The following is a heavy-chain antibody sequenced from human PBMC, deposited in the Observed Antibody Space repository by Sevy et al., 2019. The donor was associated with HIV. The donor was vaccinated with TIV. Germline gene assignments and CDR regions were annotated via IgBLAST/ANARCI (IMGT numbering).Heavy chain of an antibody. CDR1: GYSISSGYY. CDR2: IYHSGST. V-gene: IGHV4-38-2*01. D-gene: IGHD6-13*01. J-gene: IGHJ6*03. Sequence: SETLSLTCAVSGYSISSGYYWGWIRQPPGKGLEWIGSIYHSGSTYYNPSLKSRVTISVDTSKNQFSLKLSSVTAADTAVYYCARGQQQRDYYYYYYMDVWGKGTTVTVSS. CDR3: ARGQQQRDYYYYYYMDV.